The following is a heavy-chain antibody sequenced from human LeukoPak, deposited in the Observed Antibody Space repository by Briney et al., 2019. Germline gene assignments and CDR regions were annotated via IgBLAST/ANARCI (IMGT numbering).Heavy chain of an antibody. J-gene: IGHJ4*02. D-gene: IGHD6-13*01. CDR3: ARDLIAAAGSHPPLDY. V-gene: IGHV1-69*05. CDR2: IIPIFGTA. CDR1: GGTFSSYA. Sequence: ASVKVSCKASGGTFSSYAISWVRQAPGQGLEWMGRIIPIFGTANYAQKFQGRVTITTDESTSTAYMELSSVRSEDTAVYYCARDLIAAAGSHPPLDYWGQGTLVTVSS.